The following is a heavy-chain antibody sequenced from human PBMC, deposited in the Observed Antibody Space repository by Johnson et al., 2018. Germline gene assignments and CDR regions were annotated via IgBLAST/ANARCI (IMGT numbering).Heavy chain of an antibody. CDR1: GFTLSSYD. J-gene: IGHJ6*02. V-gene: IGHV3-33*05. Sequence: QVQLVESGGGVVHSGGSXRLSCAASGFTLSSYDMHWVRQVPGKGLEWVAGVSSDGYNKYYGDSVKGRFTISRDNSKNTLNLQMESLRVEDTAVYYCARRHALDVWGQGTTVTVSS. CDR2: VSSDGYNK. CDR3: ARRHALDV.